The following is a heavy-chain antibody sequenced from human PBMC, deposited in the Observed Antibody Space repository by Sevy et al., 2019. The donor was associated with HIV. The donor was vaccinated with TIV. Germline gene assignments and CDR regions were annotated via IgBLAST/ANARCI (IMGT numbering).Heavy chain of an antibody. CDR3: AKDYCIGNDCFLGWFDP. Sequence: GGSLRLSCAASGFTLSSVAIHWVRLTPGTGLEWLAFIGHDGNKYFYGASVKGRITTSRDNSKNTVSLQMNSLRVEDTAIYYCAKDYCIGNDCFLGWFDPRGQGTVVTVSS. J-gene: IGHJ5*02. CDR2: IGHDGNKY. D-gene: IGHD2-15*01. CDR1: GFTLSSVA. V-gene: IGHV3-30*02.